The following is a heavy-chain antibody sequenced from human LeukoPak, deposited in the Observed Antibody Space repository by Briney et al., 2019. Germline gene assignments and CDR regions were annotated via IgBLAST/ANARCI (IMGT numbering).Heavy chain of an antibody. CDR1: GFTFSSYT. J-gene: IGHJ4*02. Sequence: PGGSLRLSCAASGFTFSSYTMNWVRQAPGKGLEWVSSISSSSRSIFYADSVRGRFTTSRDSAKNSLFLQMNSLRAEDTAVYYCARDEGVSFDYWGPGTLVTVSS. CDR2: ISSSSRSI. V-gene: IGHV3-21*01. CDR3: ARDEGVSFDY.